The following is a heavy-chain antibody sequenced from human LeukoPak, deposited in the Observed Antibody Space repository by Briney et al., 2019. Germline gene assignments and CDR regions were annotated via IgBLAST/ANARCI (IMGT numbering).Heavy chain of an antibody. CDR2: ISGSSKTI. Sequence: GGSLRLSCAASGFTFSSYSVNWVRQAPGKGLEWVSYISGSSKTIYYADSVKGRFTISRDNAKNSLYLQMNSLRAEDTAVYYCARDTAYASDIWGQGTMVTVSS. D-gene: IGHD2-21*02. J-gene: IGHJ3*02. V-gene: IGHV3-48*01. CDR1: GFTFSSYS. CDR3: ARDTAYASDI.